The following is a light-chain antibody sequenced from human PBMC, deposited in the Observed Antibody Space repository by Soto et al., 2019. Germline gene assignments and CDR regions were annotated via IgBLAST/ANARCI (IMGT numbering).Light chain of an antibody. CDR1: SSDVGGYNY. V-gene: IGLV2-14*01. CDR3: SSYTTSSTLV. CDR2: EVS. J-gene: IGLJ2*01. Sequence: QSALTQPASVSGSPGQSLTISCTGASSDVGGYNYVAWYQQHPGKAPKLMIYEVSNRPSGVSNRFSGSKSGNTASLTISGLQAEDEADYYCSSYTTSSTLVFGRGTKLTVL.